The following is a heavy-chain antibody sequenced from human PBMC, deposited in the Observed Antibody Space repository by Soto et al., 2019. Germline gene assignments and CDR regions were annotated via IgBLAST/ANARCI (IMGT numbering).Heavy chain of an antibody. Sequence: QVQLQESGPGLVKPSETLSLTCTVSGGSISSYYWSWIRQPPGKGLEWIGYIYYSGSTNYNPSLKSRVTISVDTSKNQFSLKLSSVTAADTAVYYCARHTAIFGVVNDWFDPWGQGTLVTVSS. D-gene: IGHD3-3*01. CDR1: GGSISSYY. V-gene: IGHV4-59*08. CDR2: IYYSGST. J-gene: IGHJ5*02. CDR3: ARHTAIFGVVNDWFDP.